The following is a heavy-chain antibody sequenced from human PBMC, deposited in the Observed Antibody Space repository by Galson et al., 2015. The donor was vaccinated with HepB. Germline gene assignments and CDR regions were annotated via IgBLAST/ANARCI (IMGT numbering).Heavy chain of an antibody. D-gene: IGHD2-2*01. J-gene: IGHJ3*02. V-gene: IGHV4-61*02. CDR1: GGSISSGSYY. CDR3: ARDTASYCSSTSCSIYLADPDAFDI. CDR2: IYTSGST. Sequence: TLSLTCTVSGGSISSGSYYWSWIRQPAGKGLEWIGRIYTSGSTNYNPSLKSRVTMSVDTSKNQFSLKLSSVTAADTAVYYCARDTASYCSSTSCSIYLADPDAFDIWGQGTMVTVSS.